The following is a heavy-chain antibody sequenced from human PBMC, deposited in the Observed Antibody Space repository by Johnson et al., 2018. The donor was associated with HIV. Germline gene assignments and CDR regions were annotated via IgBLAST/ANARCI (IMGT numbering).Heavy chain of an antibody. CDR1: GFTFSSYG. J-gene: IGHJ3*02. CDR2: IRYAGSNK. CDR3: AKEPRPGIVATDDAFDI. Sequence: QVQLVESGVGVVQPGGSLRLSCAASGFTFSSYGMHWVRQAPGKGLEWVAFIRYAGSNKYYADSVKGRFTISRDNSKNTLYLQMNSLRAEDTAVYYCAKEPRPGIVATDDAFDIWGQGTMVTVSS. V-gene: IGHV3-30*02. D-gene: IGHD5-12*01.